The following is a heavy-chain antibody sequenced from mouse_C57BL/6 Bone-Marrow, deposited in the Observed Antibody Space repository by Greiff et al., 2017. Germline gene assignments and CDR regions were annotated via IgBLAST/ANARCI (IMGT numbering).Heavy chain of an antibody. CDR2: ITYDGSN. V-gene: IGHV3-6*01. Sequence: ESGPGLVKPSQSLSLTCSVTGYSITSGYYWNWIRQFPGNKLEWMGYITYDGSNNYNPSLKNPISITRDTSKNPSFLKWNAVTTEDTATVYCASGYYVLPFDYWGQGTTLTVSS. CDR1: GYSITSGYY. CDR3: ASGYYVLPFDY. J-gene: IGHJ2*01. D-gene: IGHD1-1*01.